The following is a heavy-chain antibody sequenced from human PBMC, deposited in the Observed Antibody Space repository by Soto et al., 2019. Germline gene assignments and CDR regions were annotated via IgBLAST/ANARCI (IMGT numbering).Heavy chain of an antibody. D-gene: IGHD6-13*01. J-gene: IGHJ6*02. CDR2: IRGSGGST. Sequence: GGSLRLSCAASGFTFSSYAMSWVRQAPGKGLEWVSAIRGSGGSTYYADSVKGRFTISRDNSKNTLYLQMNSLRAEDTAVYYCAKPLIAAAAYYYYYGMDVWGQGTTVTVSS. CDR3: AKPLIAAAAYYYYYGMDV. V-gene: IGHV3-23*01. CDR1: GFTFSSYA.